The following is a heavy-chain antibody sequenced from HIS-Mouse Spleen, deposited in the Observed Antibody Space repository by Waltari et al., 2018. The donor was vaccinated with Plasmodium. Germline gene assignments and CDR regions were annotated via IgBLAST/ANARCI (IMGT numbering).Heavy chain of an antibody. CDR1: GGSFSGYY. Sequence: QVQLQQWGAGLLKPSETLSLTCAVYGGSFSGYYWTWIRQPPGKGLEWIGEINHSGSTNYNPSLKSRVTISVDTSKNQFSLKLSSVTAADTAVYYCARVTSSGVYWYFDLWGRGTPVTVSS. J-gene: IGHJ2*01. CDR2: INHSGST. CDR3: ARVTSSGVYWYFDL. D-gene: IGHD3-3*01. V-gene: IGHV4-34*01.